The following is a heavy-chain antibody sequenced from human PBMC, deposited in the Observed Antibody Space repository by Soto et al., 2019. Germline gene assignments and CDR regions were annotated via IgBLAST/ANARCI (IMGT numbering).Heavy chain of an antibody. CDR3: ARGLGLYYFDY. CDR2: IKAGNGNT. V-gene: IGHV1-3*01. D-gene: IGHD1-26*01. Sequence: ASVKVSCKASGYTFTSYTMHWVRQAPGQRLEWMGWIKAGNGNTKYSQNFQGRVTITRDTSASTAYMELSSLRSEDTAVYYCARGLGLYYFDYWGQGTLVTVS. CDR1: GYTFTSYT. J-gene: IGHJ4*02.